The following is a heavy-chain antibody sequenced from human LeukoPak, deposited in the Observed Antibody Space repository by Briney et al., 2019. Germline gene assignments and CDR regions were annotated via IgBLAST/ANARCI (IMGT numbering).Heavy chain of an antibody. CDR3: ARFPGYDSSGYYYEYAFDI. D-gene: IGHD3-22*01. Sequence: SETLSLTCTVSGGSISSYYWSWIRQPPGKGLEWIGYIYYSGSTNYNPSLKSRVTISVDTSKNQFSLKLSSVTAADTAVYYCARFPGYDSSGYYYEYAFDIWGQGIMVTVSS. V-gene: IGHV4-59*12. J-gene: IGHJ3*02. CDR2: IYYSGST. CDR1: GGSISSYY.